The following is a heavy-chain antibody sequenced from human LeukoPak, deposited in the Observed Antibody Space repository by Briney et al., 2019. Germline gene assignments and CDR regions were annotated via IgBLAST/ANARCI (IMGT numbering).Heavy chain of an antibody. CDR3: AGVWSPPYTSSRPSYFDY. CDR2: ISSSSTYI. J-gene: IGHJ4*02. D-gene: IGHD6-13*01. Sequence: PGGSLRLSCAASGFTFSSYSMNWVRQAPGKGLEWVSSISSSSTYIYSADSVKGRFTISRDNAKNSLYLQMNSLRVEDTAVYYCAGVWSPPYTSSRPSYFDYWGQGTLVTVSS. V-gene: IGHV3-21*01. CDR1: GFTFSSYS.